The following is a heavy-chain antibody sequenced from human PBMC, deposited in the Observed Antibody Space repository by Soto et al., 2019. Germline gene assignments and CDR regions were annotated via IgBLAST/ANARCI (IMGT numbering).Heavy chain of an antibody. Sequence: QITLRESGPTLVKPTQTLTLTCSFSGFSLSTLGEGVGWIRQPPGKALEWLALIYWDDEKRYSPSLATRLTINTDTSNNQVVLTLTNIDPMDTGTYYCARRHWVAPNWFDPWGQGTLVTVSS. CDR1: GFSLSTLGEG. V-gene: IGHV2-5*02. D-gene: IGHD7-27*01. CDR3: ARRHWVAPNWFDP. CDR2: IYWDDEK. J-gene: IGHJ5*02.